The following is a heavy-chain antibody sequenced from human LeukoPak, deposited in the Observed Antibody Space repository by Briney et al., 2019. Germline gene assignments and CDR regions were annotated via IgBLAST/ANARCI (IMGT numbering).Heavy chain of an antibody. CDR2: INHSGST. V-gene: IGHV4-34*01. CDR1: GGSFSGYH. J-gene: IGHJ4*02. D-gene: IGHD3-10*01. Sequence: SETLSLTCAVYGGSFSGYHWSWIRQPPGKGLEWIGEINHSGSTNYNPSLKSRVTISVDTSKNQFSLKLSSVTAADTAVYYCARERNVLLWFGELLGYFDYWGQGTLVTVSS. CDR3: ARERNVLLWFGELLGYFDY.